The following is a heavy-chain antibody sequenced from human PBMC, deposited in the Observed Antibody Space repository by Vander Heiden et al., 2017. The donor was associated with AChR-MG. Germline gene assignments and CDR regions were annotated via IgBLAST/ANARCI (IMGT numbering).Heavy chain of an antibody. CDR1: GFSFSRHA. Sequence: EVQLLESGGGLVQPGGSLRLSCAAPGFSFSRHAINWVRQAPGKGLEWVSVISGSGGTTYYADSVKGRFTISRDNSKNTLYLQMNSLRAEDTAIYYCAKDLTSGSAGYYFDFWGRGTLVTVSS. D-gene: IGHD6-19*01. V-gene: IGHV3-23*01. CDR2: ISGSGGTT. CDR3: AKDLTSGSAGYYFDF. J-gene: IGHJ4*02.